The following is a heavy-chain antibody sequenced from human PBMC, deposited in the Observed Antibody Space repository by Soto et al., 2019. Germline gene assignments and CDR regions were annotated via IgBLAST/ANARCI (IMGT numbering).Heavy chain of an antibody. V-gene: IGHV1-69*01. D-gene: IGHD2-15*01. J-gene: IGHJ6*02. CDR3: ARGLRKGNYGMDV. Sequence: QEQLLQSGAEVRKPGSSVKVSCKASGGTFDNYAVSWVRQAPGQGLEWMGGIITMFETVNYAQRFQGRLTIAADESTSTAYMELTSLTSADTAIYFCARGLRKGNYGMDVWGQWTTVTVSS. CDR2: IITMFETV. CDR1: GGTFDNYA.